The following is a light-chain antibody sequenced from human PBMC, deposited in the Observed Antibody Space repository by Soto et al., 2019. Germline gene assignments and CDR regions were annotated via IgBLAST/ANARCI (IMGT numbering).Light chain of an antibody. V-gene: IGLV1-44*01. Sequence: QAVLTQPPSASGTPGQRVTISCSGSSSNIGSNTVNWYQQLPGSAPKLLMYSTNQRPSGVPDRFSGSKSGTSASLAIRGLQSEDEADYYCAAWDGSLNVVLFGGGTKVTVL. CDR3: AAWDGSLNVVL. J-gene: IGLJ2*01. CDR1: SSNIGSNT. CDR2: STN.